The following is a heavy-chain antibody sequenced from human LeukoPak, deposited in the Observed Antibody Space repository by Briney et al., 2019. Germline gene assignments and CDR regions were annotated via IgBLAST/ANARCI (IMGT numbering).Heavy chain of an antibody. Sequence: ASVKVSCKASGYTFTIYYMHWVRQAPGQGLEWMGIINPSGGTTSYAQKFQGRVTMTRDMSTSTVYMELSGLRSDDTAVYYCARASRAAGSGYGSYDAFDIWGQGTMVTVSS. V-gene: IGHV1-46*01. J-gene: IGHJ3*02. CDR3: ARASRAAGSGYGSYDAFDI. CDR1: GYTFTIYY. D-gene: IGHD3-22*01. CDR2: INPSGGTT.